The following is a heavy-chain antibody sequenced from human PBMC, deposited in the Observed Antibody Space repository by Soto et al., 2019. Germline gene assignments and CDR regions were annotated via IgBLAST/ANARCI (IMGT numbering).Heavy chain of an antibody. J-gene: IGHJ6*02. V-gene: IGHV1-46*01. CDR3: ARDLGPKNIVGYPHHYHYGMDV. Sequence: ASVKVSCKASGYTFTSYYMHWVRQAPGQGLEWMGIINPSGGSTSYAQKFQGRVTMTRDTSTSTVYMELSSLRSEDTAVYYCARDLGPKNIVGYPHHYHYGMDVWGQATTVTVSS. D-gene: IGHD1-26*01. CDR2: INPSGGST. CDR1: GYTFTSYY.